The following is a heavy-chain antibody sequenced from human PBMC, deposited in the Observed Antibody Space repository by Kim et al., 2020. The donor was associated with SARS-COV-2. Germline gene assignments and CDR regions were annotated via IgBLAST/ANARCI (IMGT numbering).Heavy chain of an antibody. J-gene: IGHJ4*02. CDR3: ARDQDGGSGWYYY. D-gene: IGHD6-19*01. Sequence: YTPSLKSRVTISVDTSKNQFSLKLSSGTAADTAVYYCARDQDGGSGWYYYWGQGTLVTVSS. V-gene: IGHV4-39*07.